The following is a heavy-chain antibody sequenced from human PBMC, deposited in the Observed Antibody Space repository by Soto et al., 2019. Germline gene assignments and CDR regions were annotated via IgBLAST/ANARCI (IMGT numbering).Heavy chain of an antibody. J-gene: IGHJ5*02. D-gene: IGHD3-22*01. CDR1: GGSFSSYA. CDR3: ASDYYDSSGYYYVGNWFDP. Sequence: ASVRVSCKASGGSFSSYAISWVRQAPGQGLEWMGGIIPIFGTANYAQKFQGRVTITADESTSTAYMELSSLRSEDTAVYYCASDYYDSSGYYYVGNWFDPWGQGTLVTVSS. CDR2: IIPIFGTA. V-gene: IGHV1-69*13.